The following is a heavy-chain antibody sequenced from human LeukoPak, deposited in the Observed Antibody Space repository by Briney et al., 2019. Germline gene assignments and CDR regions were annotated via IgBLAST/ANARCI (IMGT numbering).Heavy chain of an antibody. Sequence: PSETLSLTCAVSGYYISSGYYWGWIRQPPGKGLEWIGSIYHSGSTYYNPSLKSRVTISVDTSKNQFSLKLSSVTAADTAVYYCARALSYYYGSGSYYHDYWGQGTLVTVSS. J-gene: IGHJ4*02. CDR2: IYHSGST. CDR3: ARALSYYYGSGSYYHDY. D-gene: IGHD3-10*01. V-gene: IGHV4-38-2*01. CDR1: GYYISSGYY.